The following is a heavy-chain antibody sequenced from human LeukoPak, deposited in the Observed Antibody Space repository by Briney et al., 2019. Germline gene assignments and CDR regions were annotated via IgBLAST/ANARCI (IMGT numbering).Heavy chain of an antibody. CDR3: ARIYCSGGSCYSCFDY. D-gene: IGHD2-15*01. V-gene: IGHV3-21*01. CDR2: ISSSSSYI. J-gene: IGHJ4*02. Sequence: GGSLRLSCAASGFTFSSYSMNWVRQTPGKGLEWVSSISSSSSYIHYADSVKGRYTISRDNAKNSLYLQMNSLRAEDTAVYYCARIYCSGGSCYSCFDYWGQGTRVTVSS. CDR1: GFTFSSYS.